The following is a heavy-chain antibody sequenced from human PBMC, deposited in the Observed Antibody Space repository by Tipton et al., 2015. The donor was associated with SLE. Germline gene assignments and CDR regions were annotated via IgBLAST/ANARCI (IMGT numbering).Heavy chain of an antibody. J-gene: IGHJ4*02. CDR1: GFTFSSYS. D-gene: IGHD3-16*01. Sequence: GSLRLSCAASGFTFSSYSMSWVRQAPGEGLGWVSSISDNSATTYYAASVKGRFTISRDNSKNTLYLQMNSLRAEDTAVYYCAKGGVITLKDYWGQGTLVTVSS. CDR2: ISDNSATT. CDR3: AKGGVITLKDY. V-gene: IGHV3-23*01.